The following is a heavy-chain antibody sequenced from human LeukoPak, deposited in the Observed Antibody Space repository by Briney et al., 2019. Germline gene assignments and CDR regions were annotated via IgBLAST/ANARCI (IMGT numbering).Heavy chain of an antibody. CDR2: IKQDGSEK. Sequence: PGGSLRLSCAASGLTFSSYWLSWVRQAPGKGLEWVANIKQDGSEKDYVDSVEGRFTISRDNAKNSLFLQMNSLRAEDTAVYYCAGGSGWLIEVYWGQGTLVTVSS. D-gene: IGHD6-19*01. CDR1: GLTFSSYW. CDR3: AGGSGWLIEVY. J-gene: IGHJ4*02. V-gene: IGHV3-7*01.